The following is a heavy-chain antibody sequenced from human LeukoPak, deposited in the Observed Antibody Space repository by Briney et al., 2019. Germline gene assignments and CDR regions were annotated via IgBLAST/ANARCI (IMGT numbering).Heavy chain of an antibody. V-gene: IGHV3-53*04. J-gene: IGHJ4*02. CDR2: IYSGGST. CDR3: ARAHYDILTGYLEWYFDY. CDR1: GFTFSSYE. D-gene: IGHD3-9*01. Sequence: PGGSLRLSCAASGFTFSSYEMNWVRQAPGKGLEWVSVIYSGGSTYYADSVKGRFTISRHNSKNTLYLQMNSLRAEDTAVYYCARAHYDILTGYLEWYFDYWGQGTLVTVSS.